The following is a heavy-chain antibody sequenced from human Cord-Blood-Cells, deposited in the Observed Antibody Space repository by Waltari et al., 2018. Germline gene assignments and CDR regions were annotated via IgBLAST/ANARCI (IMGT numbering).Heavy chain of an antibody. J-gene: IGHJ4*02. CDR3: ARDPSGYDWGVPFDY. D-gene: IGHD5-12*01. Sequence: IRQPPGKGLEWIGSIYHSGITYYNPSLKSRVTISVDTSKNQFSLKLSSVTAADTAVYYCARDPSGYDWGVPFDYWGQGTLVTVSS. CDR2: IYHSGIT. V-gene: IGHV4-38-2*02.